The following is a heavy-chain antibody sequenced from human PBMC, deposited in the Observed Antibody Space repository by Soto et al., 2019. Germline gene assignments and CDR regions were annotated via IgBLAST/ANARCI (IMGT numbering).Heavy chain of an antibody. D-gene: IGHD3-22*01. CDR2: IGAGDGKT. V-gene: IGHV1-3*01. CDR3: VRDYASDSGVHLDF. J-gene: IGHJ4*02. Sequence: QVQLVQSGTEVKKPGASVKVSCKASGYRFTHYVIHWVRQAPGQRLEWMGGIGAGDGKTYYSQNFQGRVTITKDTSASTAYMELSSLISEDTAVYYCVRDYASDSGVHLDFWGQGPLVTVSS. CDR1: GYRFTHYV.